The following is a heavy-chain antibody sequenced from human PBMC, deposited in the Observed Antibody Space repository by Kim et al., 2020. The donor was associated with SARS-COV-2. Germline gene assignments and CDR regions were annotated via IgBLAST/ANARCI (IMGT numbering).Heavy chain of an antibody. CDR3: AKGLDIVATEFCGCGGRYPNVDY. V-gene: IGHV3-33*05. CDR2: ISYDGSNK. D-gene: IGHD5-12*01. CDR1: GFTFSSYG. J-gene: IGHJ4*02. Sequence: GGSLRLSCAASGFTFSSYGMHWVRQAPGKGLEWVAIISYDGSNKYYADSVKGRFTISRDNSKNTLYVQMNSLRAEDTAVYYCAKGLDIVATEFCGCGGRYPNVDYWGQGTMVTVSS.